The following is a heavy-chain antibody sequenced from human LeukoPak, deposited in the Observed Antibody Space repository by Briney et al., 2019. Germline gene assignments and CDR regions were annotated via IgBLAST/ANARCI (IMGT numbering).Heavy chain of an antibody. J-gene: IGHJ3*02. CDR3: ARLLRGIVVVPAAILGAFDI. V-gene: IGHV1-69*05. CDR1: GGTFSSYA. CDR2: IIPIFGTA. Sequence: SVKVSCKASGGTFSSYAISWVRQAPGQGLEWMGGIIPIFGTANYAQKFQGRVTITTDESTSTAYMELSSLRSEDTAVYYCARLLRGIVVVPAAILGAFDIWGQGTMVTVSS. D-gene: IGHD2-2*02.